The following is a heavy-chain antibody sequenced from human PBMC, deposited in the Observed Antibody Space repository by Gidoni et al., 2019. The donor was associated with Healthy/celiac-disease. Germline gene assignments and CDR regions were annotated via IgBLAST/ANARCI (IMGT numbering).Heavy chain of an antibody. Sequence: EVQLVESGGGLVQPGGSLRLSCAASGFTFSSYWMHWVRQAPGKGLVWVSRINSDGSSTSYADSVKGRFTISRDNAKNTLYLQMNSLRAEDTAVYYCARDEAYCGGDCHLHRLWGQGTMVTVSS. CDR3: ARDEAYCGGDCHLHRL. V-gene: IGHV3-74*01. CDR1: GFTFSSYW. D-gene: IGHD2-21*01. CDR2: INSDGSST. J-gene: IGHJ3*01.